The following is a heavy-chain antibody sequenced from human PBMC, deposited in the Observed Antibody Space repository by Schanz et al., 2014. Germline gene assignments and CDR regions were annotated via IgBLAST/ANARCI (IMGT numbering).Heavy chain of an antibody. CDR3: ARHLGPNYYYYGLDV. CDR1: GFTFSSYW. CDR2: INSDGSTT. J-gene: IGHJ6*02. V-gene: IGHV3-74*01. Sequence: EVQLVESGGGLVQPGGSLRLSCAASGFTFSSYWMHWVRQAPGKGLVWVSRINSDGSTTIYADSVKGRFTISRDNAKNTLYLQMNSLSAEDTAVYYCARHLGPNYYYYGLDVWGQGTTVTVSS.